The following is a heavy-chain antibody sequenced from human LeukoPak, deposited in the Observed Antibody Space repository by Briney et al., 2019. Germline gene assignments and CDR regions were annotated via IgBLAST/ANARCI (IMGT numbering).Heavy chain of an antibody. J-gene: IGHJ3*02. D-gene: IGHD4-17*01. Sequence: NPSETLSLTCTVSGGSISSYYWSWIRQPPGKGLEWIGYIYYSGSTNYNPSLKSRVTISVDTSKNQFSLKLSSVTAADTAVYYCARGPYGAFDAFDIWGQGTMVTVSS. V-gene: IGHV4-59*01. CDR1: GGSISSYY. CDR2: IYYSGST. CDR3: ARGPYGAFDAFDI.